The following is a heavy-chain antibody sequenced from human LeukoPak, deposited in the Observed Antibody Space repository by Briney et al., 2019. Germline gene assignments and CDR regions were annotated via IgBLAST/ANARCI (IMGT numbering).Heavy chain of an antibody. D-gene: IGHD3-10*01. V-gene: IGHV3-43*02. CDR1: GFTLDDSA. Sequence: PGGSLRLSCATSGFTLDDSAMHWVRQAPGKGLEWVSFISGDGGSTYYADSVKGRFTISRDNSKNSLYLQMNSLRTEDTALYYCAKDIGEQWFFDYWGQGTLVTVSS. CDR2: ISGDGGST. CDR3: AKDIGEQWFFDY. J-gene: IGHJ4*02.